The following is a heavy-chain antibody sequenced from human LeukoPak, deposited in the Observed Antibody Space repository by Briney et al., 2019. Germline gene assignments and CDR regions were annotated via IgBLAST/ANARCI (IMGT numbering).Heavy chain of an antibody. Sequence: PSETLSLTCTVSGGSISSYYWSWIRQPPGKGLEWIGYIHYSGSTNYNPSLKSRVTISVDTSKNQFSLKLSSVTAADTAVYYCARISSSFNFDYWGQGTLVTVSS. CDR1: GGSISSYY. CDR2: IHYSGST. CDR3: ARISSSFNFDY. V-gene: IGHV4-59*01. J-gene: IGHJ4*02. D-gene: IGHD6-13*01.